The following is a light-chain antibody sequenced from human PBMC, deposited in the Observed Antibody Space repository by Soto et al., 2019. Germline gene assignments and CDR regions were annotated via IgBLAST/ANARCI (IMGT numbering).Light chain of an antibody. CDR3: QYYGSYPPCT. V-gene: IGKV3-20*01. CDR1: QSISSSF. J-gene: IGKJ4*01. CDR2: GAS. Sequence: EFVLTQSPGTLSLSPGERATLSCRASQSISSSFLAWYQQKPRHAPRLLIYGASSRGTGLPDRVSGSGSGTDITLTLSRLEPEDFAVYYCQYYGSYPPCTFGGGNKVEIK.